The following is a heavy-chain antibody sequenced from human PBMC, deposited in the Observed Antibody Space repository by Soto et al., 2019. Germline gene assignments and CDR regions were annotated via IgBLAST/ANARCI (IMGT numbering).Heavy chain of an antibody. CDR3: VRHHSNGDFVY. D-gene: IGHD2-8*01. CDR1: GYMFPIYH. CDR2: IDPSDSRT. V-gene: IGHV5-10-1*01. J-gene: IGHJ4*02. Sequence: GESLKISCEASGYMFPIYHISWVRQMPGKGLEWVGKIDPSDSRTMYRPSSRARITISVDKSINTAYLEWGRLKASDTAMYYCVRHHSNGDFVYSCQAPHVSVS.